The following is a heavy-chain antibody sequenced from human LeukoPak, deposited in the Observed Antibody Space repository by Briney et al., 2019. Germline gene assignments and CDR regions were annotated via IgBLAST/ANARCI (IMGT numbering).Heavy chain of an antibody. CDR1: GDSISSSSYY. V-gene: IGHV4-39*02. CDR3: ARVLGGYSRGDYYYYMDV. D-gene: IGHD5-18*01. J-gene: IGHJ6*03. Sequence: SETLSLTCTVSGDSISSSSYYRGWIRQSPGKGLEWIGNIFFSGTTYYNPSLKSRVTISIDTSKNQFSLKLSSVTAADTAVYYCARVLGGYSRGDYYYYMDVWGKGTTVTVSS. CDR2: IFFSGTT.